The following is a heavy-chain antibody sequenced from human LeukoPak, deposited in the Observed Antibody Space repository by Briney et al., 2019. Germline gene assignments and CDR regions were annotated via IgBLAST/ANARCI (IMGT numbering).Heavy chain of an antibody. Sequence: PSETLSLTCTGSGVSISSYYWIWIRQPPGKGLEWIGYIYYSGSTNYNPSLKSRVTISVDTSKNQFSLKLSSVTAADTAVYYCARCYYDSSYYFDYWGQGTLVTVSS. D-gene: IGHD3-22*01. CDR1: GVSISSYY. CDR3: ARCYYDSSYYFDY. V-gene: IGHV4-59*01. J-gene: IGHJ4*02. CDR2: IYYSGST.